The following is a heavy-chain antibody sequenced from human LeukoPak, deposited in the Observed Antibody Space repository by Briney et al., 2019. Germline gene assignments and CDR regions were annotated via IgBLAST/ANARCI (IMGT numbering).Heavy chain of an antibody. Sequence: PSQTLSLTCTVSGGSVSSGGYYWSWIRQPAGKGLEYLGRISSTGSTNYNPSLRSRVTISLDTSKNHFSLKLSSVTAADTAVYYCARQDGGYYSDAFDIWGQGTMVTVSS. CDR1: GGSVSSGGYY. CDR3: ARQDGGYYSDAFDI. D-gene: IGHD3-22*01. V-gene: IGHV4-61*02. J-gene: IGHJ3*02. CDR2: ISSTGST.